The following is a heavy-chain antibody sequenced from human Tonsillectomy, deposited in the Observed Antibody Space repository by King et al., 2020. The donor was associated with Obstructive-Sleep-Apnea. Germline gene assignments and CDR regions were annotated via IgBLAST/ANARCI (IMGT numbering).Heavy chain of an antibody. Sequence: VQLQESGPGLVKPSETLSLTCTVSGGPITSYYWSWIRQPPGKGLEWIGNIHYSGSTSYNPSLRSRVTITLDTSKNQFSLKLSSVTTADTAVYYCAREIMNASWFDPWGEGTLVTVSS. J-gene: IGHJ5*02. V-gene: IGHV4-59*01. CDR2: IHYSGST. CDR3: AREIMNASWFDP. D-gene: IGHD1-1*01. CDR1: GGPITSYY.